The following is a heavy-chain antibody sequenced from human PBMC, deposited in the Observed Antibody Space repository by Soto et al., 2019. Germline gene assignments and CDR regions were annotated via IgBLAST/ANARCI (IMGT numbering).Heavy chain of an antibody. CDR3: ATESSSGWYRTEDH. V-gene: IGHV3-30*03. Sequence: QVHLVESGGGVVQPGRSLRLSCAASGFIFSSCGMHWVRQAPGKGLEWVAVVSYDGINEYHYGDSVKGRFTISRDNSKNTVYLDMNSMRNEDTAVYYCATESSSGWYRTEDHWGQGPLVTVS. CDR1: GFIFSSCG. CDR2: VSYDGINE. J-gene: IGHJ4*02. D-gene: IGHD6-19*01.